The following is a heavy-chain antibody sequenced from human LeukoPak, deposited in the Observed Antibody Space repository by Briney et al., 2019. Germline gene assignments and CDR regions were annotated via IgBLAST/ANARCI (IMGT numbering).Heavy chain of an antibody. D-gene: IGHD2-15*01. CDR1: GFTFSNYD. Sequence: GGSLRLSCAASGFTFSNYDMNWVRQAPEKGLEWVSAICCVGYSTYYGETVRGRLTLSRDNSKNTVYMQMNRLRVEDTAIYYCAKRADGCSGVSCYYYYMDVWGKGTTVTVSS. CDR3: AKRADGCSGVSCYYYYMDV. V-gene: IGHV3-23*02. CDR2: ICCVGYST. J-gene: IGHJ6*03.